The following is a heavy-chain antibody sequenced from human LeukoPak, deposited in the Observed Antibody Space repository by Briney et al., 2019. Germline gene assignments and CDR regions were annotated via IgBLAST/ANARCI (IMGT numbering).Heavy chain of an antibody. CDR1: GGSISSGGYS. V-gene: IGHV4-30-2*01. Sequence: SETLSLTCAVSGGSISSGGYSWSWIRQPPGKGLEWIGYIYHSGSTYYNPSLKSRVTISVDRSKNQFSLKLSSVTAADTAVYYCARLPSHGGYPFDFDYWGQGTLVTISS. CDR2: IYHSGST. CDR3: ARLPSHGGYPFDFDY. J-gene: IGHJ4*02. D-gene: IGHD4-17*01.